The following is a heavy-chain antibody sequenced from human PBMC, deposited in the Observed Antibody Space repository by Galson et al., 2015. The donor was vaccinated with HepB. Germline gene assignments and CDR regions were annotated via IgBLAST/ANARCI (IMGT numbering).Heavy chain of an antibody. Sequence: SLRLSCAASGFTFSSYWMSWVRQAPGKGLEWVANIKQDGSEKYYVDSVKGRFTISRDNAKNSLYLQMNSLRAEDTAVYYCARGITIFGVVMYYYYYYGMDVWGQGTTVTVSS. CDR1: GFTFSSYW. CDR3: ARGITIFGVVMYYYYYYGMDV. V-gene: IGHV3-7*03. J-gene: IGHJ6*02. D-gene: IGHD3-3*01. CDR2: IKQDGSEK.